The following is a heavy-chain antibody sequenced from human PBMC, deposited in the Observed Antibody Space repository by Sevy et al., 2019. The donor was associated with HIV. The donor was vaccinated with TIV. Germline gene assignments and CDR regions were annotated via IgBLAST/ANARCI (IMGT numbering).Heavy chain of an antibody. Sequence: GGSLRLSCAASGFTLSSYAMSWVRQAPGKGLEWVSSISISGADKYYADSVKGRFTISRDNSQNRLYLQMNSLRAEDTALYDCAKALVETEDKNEFDPWGQGTLVTVSS. V-gene: IGHV3-23*01. CDR2: ISISGADK. CDR1: GFTLSSYA. D-gene: IGHD2-8*02. J-gene: IGHJ5*02. CDR3: AKALVETEDKNEFDP.